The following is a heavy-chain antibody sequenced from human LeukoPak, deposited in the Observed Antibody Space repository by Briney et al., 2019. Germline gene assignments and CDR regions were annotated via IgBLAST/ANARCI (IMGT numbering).Heavy chain of an antibody. CDR2: ITGSGGTT. Sequence: GGSLRLSCAASGFTFSSYGMHWVRQAPGKGLEWVSGITGSGGTTYYADSMKGRFTISRDNSKNTLYLQMNSPRAEDTAAYYCAKDGNWARFENWGQGTLVTVSS. D-gene: IGHD7-27*01. J-gene: IGHJ4*02. CDR1: GFTFSSYG. CDR3: AKDGNWARFEN. V-gene: IGHV3-23*01.